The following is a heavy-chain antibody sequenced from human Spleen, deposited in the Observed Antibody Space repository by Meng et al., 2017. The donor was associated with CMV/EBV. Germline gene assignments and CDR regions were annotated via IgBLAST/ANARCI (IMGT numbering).Heavy chain of an antibody. CDR2: VSYSGTA. J-gene: IGHJ5*02. V-gene: IGHV4-39*07. CDR1: S. CDR3: ARVPETYYYGSGSYPTEWLDP. D-gene: IGHD3-10*01. Sequence: SLAWIRQPPEEGLEWIGNVSYSGTAYYNPSLKSRVAISLNTSKNQFSLKLSSVTVADTAVYYCARVPETYYYGSGSYPTEWLDPWGHGTLVTVSS.